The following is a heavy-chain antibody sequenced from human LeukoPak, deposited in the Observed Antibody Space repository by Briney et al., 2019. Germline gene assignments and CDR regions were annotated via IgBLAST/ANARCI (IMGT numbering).Heavy chain of an antibody. CDR2: IYHSGST. J-gene: IGHJ4*02. V-gene: IGHV4-30-2*01. CDR3: ARVGDSSGYYYSYFDY. D-gene: IGHD3-22*01. CDR1: GGSISSGGYS. Sequence: SQTLSLTCAVSGGSISSGGYSWSWIRQPPGKGLEWIGYIYHSGSTYYNPSLKSRVTISVDRSKNQFSLKLSSVTAADTAVYYCARVGDSSGYYYSYFDYWGQGTLVTVSS.